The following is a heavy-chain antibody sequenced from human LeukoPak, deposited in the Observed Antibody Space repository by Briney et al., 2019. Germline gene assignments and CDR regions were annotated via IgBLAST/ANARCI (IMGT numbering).Heavy chain of an antibody. J-gene: IGHJ3*02. D-gene: IGHD3-10*01. CDR2: IKQDGSEK. V-gene: IGHV3-7*01. CDR1: GFTFSSYW. CDR3: ATLHVDYYGSGSYDDAFDI. Sequence: SGGSLRLSCAASGFTFSSYWMSWVRQAPGKGLEWVANIKQDGSEKYYVDSVKGRFTISRDNAKNSLYLQMNSLRAEDTAVYYCATLHVDYYGSGSYDDAFDIRGQGTMVTVSS.